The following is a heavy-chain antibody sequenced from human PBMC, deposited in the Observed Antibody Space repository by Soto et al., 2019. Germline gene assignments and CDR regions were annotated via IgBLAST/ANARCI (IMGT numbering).Heavy chain of an antibody. CDR1: GFTVSSNY. D-gene: IGHD3-10*01. V-gene: IGHV3-53*02. J-gene: IGHJ6*02. CDR2: IYSGGST. CDR3: AVDGEWYGMDV. Sequence: EVQLVETGGGLIQPGGSLRLSCAASGFTVSSNYMSWVRQAPGKGLEWVSVIYSGGSTYYAQSVKGRFTISRDNSKNILYLQMNSLRAEDTAVYYCAVDGEWYGMDVWGQGTTVTVSS.